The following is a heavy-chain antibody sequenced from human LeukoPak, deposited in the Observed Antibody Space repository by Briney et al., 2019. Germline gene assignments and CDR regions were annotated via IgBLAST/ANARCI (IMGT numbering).Heavy chain of an antibody. CDR2: IYYSGGT. CDR3: ASHSATWYFQH. Sequence: MSSETLSLTCTVSGGSISSYYWSWIRQPPGKGLEWIGYIYYSGGTNYKPSLKSRVTMSLNTSKNQFSLKLSSVTAADTAIYYCASHSATWYFQHWGQGTPVTVSS. CDR1: GGSISSYY. V-gene: IGHV4-59*01. D-gene: IGHD6-13*01. J-gene: IGHJ1*01.